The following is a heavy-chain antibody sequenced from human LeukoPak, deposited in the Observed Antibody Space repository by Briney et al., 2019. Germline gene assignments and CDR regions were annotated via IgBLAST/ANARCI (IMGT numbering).Heavy chain of an antibody. CDR1: GFTFSSYG. V-gene: IGHV3-30*02. D-gene: IGHD3-10*01. CDR3: AKDNEFRGVLGY. J-gene: IGHJ4*02. CDR2: TRYDGSNK. Sequence: GGSLRLSCAASGFTFSSYGMHWVRQAPAKGLEWVAFTRYDGSNKYYADSVKGRFTISRDNSKNTLYLQMNSLRAEDTAVYYCAKDNEFRGVLGYWGQGTLVTVSS.